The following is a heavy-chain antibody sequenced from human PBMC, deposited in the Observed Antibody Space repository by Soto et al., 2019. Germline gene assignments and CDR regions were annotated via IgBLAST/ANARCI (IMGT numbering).Heavy chain of an antibody. CDR2: INAGNGNT. Sequence: ASVKVSCKASGYTFTDYFMNWMRQAPGQRLEWMGWINAGNGNTKYSQKLQGRVTITRDTSSSTAYMQLSSLRSEDTAVYYCTTDSYFTLKVVRFDYWGLGTLVTVSS. D-gene: IGHD3-22*01. J-gene: IGHJ4*01. CDR3: TTDSYFTLKVVRFDY. V-gene: IGHV1-3*01. CDR1: GYTFTDYF.